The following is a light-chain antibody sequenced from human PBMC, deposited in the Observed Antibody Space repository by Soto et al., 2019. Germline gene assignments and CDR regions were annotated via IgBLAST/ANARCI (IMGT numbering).Light chain of an antibody. J-gene: IGLJ3*02. V-gene: IGLV1-40*01. CDR2: GNS. CDR1: SSNIGAGFD. CDR3: QSYDNSLSGSWV. Sequence: QSVLTQPPSVSGAPGQRVTISCTGSSSNIGAGFDVHWYHQIAGTAPKLLIYGNSNRPSGVPDRFSGSKSGTSASLAINGLQGEDEAHYYCQSYDNSLSGSWVFGGGTKLTVL.